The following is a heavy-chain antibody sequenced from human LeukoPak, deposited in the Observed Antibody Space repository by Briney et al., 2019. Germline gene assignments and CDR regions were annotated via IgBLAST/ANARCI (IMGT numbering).Heavy chain of an antibody. Sequence: PGGSLRLSCAASGFTFSSYSMSWVRQSPGKGLEWVANIKKEGSEKYYVDSVKGRFTISRDNAKNSLYLQMNSLRAEDTAVYYCARAYSDAFNIWGQGTMVTVSS. CDR2: IKKEGSEK. V-gene: IGHV3-7*04. CDR3: ARAYSDAFNI. J-gene: IGHJ3*02. CDR1: GFTFSSYS. D-gene: IGHD2-21*01.